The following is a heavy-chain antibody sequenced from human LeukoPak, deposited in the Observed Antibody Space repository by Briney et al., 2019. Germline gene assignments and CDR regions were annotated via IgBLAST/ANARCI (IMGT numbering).Heavy chain of an antibody. CDR3: ARGHLWSGYYVGMGYFDY. Sequence: SVKVSCKASGGTFSSYAISWVRQAPGQGLEWMGVSIPISGTANYAQKFQGRVTITADESTSTAYMELSSLRSEDTAVYYCARGHLWSGYYVGMGYFDYWGQGTLVTVSS. D-gene: IGHD3-3*02. CDR1: GGTFSSYA. CDR2: SIPISGTA. V-gene: IGHV1-69*01. J-gene: IGHJ4*02.